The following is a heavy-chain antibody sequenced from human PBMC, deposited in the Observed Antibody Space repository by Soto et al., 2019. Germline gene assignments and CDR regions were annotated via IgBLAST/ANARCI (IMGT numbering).Heavy chain of an antibody. Sequence: EVQLVESGGGLVKPGGSLRLSCAASGFTFSSYSINWVRQAPGKGLEWVSSISSSSSYIYYADSVKGRFTISRDNAKNSLYLQMNSLRAEDTAVYYCAREVGEGAFDIWGQGTMVTVSS. J-gene: IGHJ3*02. CDR1: GFTFSSYS. D-gene: IGHD3-16*01. CDR2: ISSSSSYI. V-gene: IGHV3-21*01. CDR3: AREVGEGAFDI.